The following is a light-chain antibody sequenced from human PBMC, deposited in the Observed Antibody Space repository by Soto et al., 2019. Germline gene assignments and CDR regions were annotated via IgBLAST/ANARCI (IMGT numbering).Light chain of an antibody. CDR2: DVN. V-gene: IGLV2-14*03. Sequence: QSALTQPASVSESPGQSITISCTGTSSDVGGYKSVSWYQQHPGKAPKLMIYDVNNRPSGVSDRFSGSKSGNTASLTISGLQAEDEADFYCSSYTSSNTSVVFGGGTKLTVL. J-gene: IGLJ2*01. CDR3: SSYTSSNTSVV. CDR1: SSDVGGYKS.